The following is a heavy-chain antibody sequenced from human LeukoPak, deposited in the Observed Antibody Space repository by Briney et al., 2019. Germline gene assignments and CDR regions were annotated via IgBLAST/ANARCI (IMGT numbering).Heavy chain of an antibody. V-gene: IGHV4-4*09. D-gene: IGHD6-19*01. CDR1: GLSISRFF. CDR2: IYDGVPT. Sequence: KSSETLSLICTTSGLSISRFFWNWVRQPPGKGLEWIGNIYDGVPTFFNPSLKSRVTISVDTSKGQFSLQLASVTAADTAVYYCVQTTGWPGFDYWGQGILVTVSS. J-gene: IGHJ4*02. CDR3: VQTTGWPGFDY.